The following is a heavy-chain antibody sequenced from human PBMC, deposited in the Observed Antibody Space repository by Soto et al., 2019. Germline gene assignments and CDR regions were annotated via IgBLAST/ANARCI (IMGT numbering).Heavy chain of an antibody. Sequence: QVQLQESGPGLVKPSQPLSLTCTVSGVSISSDDYYWTWIRQPPGKGLEWIGYIYPSGSTYYNPSLKTRLTISLDTSKNQFSLMLNSVTAADTAVYFCTREHTRSHYFDSWGPGILVTVSS. CDR3: TREHTRSHYFDS. CDR2: IYPSGST. CDR1: GVSISSDDYY. V-gene: IGHV4-30-4*01. J-gene: IGHJ4*02.